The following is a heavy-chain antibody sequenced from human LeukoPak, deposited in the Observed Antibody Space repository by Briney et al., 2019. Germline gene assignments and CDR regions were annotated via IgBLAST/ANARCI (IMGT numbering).Heavy chain of an antibody. CDR1: GGSISSYY. J-gene: IGHJ4*02. V-gene: IGHV4-59*01. CDR2: IYYSGST. D-gene: IGHD3-22*01. Sequence: SETLSLTCTVSGGSISSYYWSWIRQPPGKGLEWIGYIYYSGSTNYNPSLKSRVTISVDTSKNQFSLKLSSVTAADTAVYYCAREAPYYYDSSGYFDYWGQGTLVTASS. CDR3: AREAPYYYDSSGYFDY.